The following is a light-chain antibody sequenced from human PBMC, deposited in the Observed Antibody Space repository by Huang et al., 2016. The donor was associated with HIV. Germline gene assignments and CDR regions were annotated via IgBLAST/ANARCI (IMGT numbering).Light chain of an antibody. Sequence: EIVMTQSPATLSVSPGERATLSCRASQSVSSNLAWFQQNPGRAPRFLIYDASIRPFDIPARFSGSGSGTEFTLTISGLQSEDFAVYYCHQYNNWPPTWTFGQGTKVEIK. CDR3: HQYNNWPPTWT. CDR1: QSVSSN. J-gene: IGKJ1*01. CDR2: DAS. V-gene: IGKV3-15*01.